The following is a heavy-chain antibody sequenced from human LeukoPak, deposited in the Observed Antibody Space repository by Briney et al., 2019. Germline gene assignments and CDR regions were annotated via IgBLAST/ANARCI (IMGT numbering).Heavy chain of an antibody. CDR1: GYTFTGYY. V-gene: IGHV1-2*02. CDR3: ARVLFGVVTPFDY. J-gene: IGHJ4*02. CDR2: INTNSGGT. D-gene: IGHD3-3*01. Sequence: ASVKVSCKASGYTFTGYYMHWVGPAPGQGLEWMGWINTNSGGTNYAQKFQSRVTMTWDTSISTAYIELSRLRSDDTAVYYCARVLFGVVTPFDYWGQGTLVTVSS.